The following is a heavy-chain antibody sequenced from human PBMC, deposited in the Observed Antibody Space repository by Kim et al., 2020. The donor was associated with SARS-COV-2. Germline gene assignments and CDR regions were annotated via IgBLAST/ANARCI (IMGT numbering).Heavy chain of an antibody. CDR1: GGSLSGYY. CDR3: ARVGPVAARPPAFDY. CDR2: VNHSGST. D-gene: IGHD6-6*01. V-gene: IGHV4-34*01. J-gene: IGHJ4*02. Sequence: SETLSLTCAVYGGSLSGYYWSWIRQAPGKGLEWIGEVNHSGSTNYNPSLTSRAAISVDTSKSQFFLKVISVTAADTAMYYCARVGPVAARPPAFDYWGQGNLVTVSS.